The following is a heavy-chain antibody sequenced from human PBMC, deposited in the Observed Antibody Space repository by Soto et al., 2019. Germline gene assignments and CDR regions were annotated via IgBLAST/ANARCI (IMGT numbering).Heavy chain of an antibody. CDR1: GFTFSNAW. Sequence: EVQLVESGGGLEKPGGSLRLSCAASGFTFSNAWMSWVRQAPGKGLEWVGRIKSKTDGGTTDYAAPVKGRFTISRDDSKNTLYLQMYSLKTEDTAVYYCTTDPALTPGLVVWGQGTTVTVSS. V-gene: IGHV3-15*01. CDR2: IKSKTDGGTT. J-gene: IGHJ6*02. CDR3: TTDPALTPGLVV.